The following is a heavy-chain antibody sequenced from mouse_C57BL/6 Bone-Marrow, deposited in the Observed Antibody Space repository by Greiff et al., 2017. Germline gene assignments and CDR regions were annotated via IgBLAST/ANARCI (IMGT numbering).Heavy chain of an antibody. CDR2: IDPSDSDT. D-gene: IGHD1-1*01. Sequence: QVQLQQPGAELVKPGASVKLSCKASGYTFTSYWMQWVKQRPGQGLEWIGEIDPSDSDTNYNPKFKGKATLTVDTSSSTAYMPLSSLTSEDSAVYYCARQLLRYYYAMDYWGQGTSVTVAS. J-gene: IGHJ4*01. V-gene: IGHV1-50*01. CDR3: ARQLLRYYYAMDY. CDR1: GYTFTSYW.